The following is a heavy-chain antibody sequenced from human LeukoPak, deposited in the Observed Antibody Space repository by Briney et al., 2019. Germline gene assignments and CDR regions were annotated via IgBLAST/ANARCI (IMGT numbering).Heavy chain of an antibody. D-gene: IGHD3-22*01. Sequence: GGSLRLSSPASGFTSTNFAMSSVRQAPGKGLEWVSGIFVRGGTTYSADSLRGRFTSSRDNSKNTLYLQMSSLRAEDTAIYYCAKNYYDYTGPYSWVFDYWGQGTLVTVSS. CDR3: AKNYYDYTGPYSWVFDY. J-gene: IGHJ4*02. CDR1: GFTSTNFA. V-gene: IGHV3-23*01. CDR2: IFVRGGTT.